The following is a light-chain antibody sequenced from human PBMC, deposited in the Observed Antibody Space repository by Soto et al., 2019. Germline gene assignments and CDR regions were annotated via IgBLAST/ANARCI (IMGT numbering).Light chain of an antibody. J-gene: IGKJ3*01. CDR2: GAS. V-gene: IGKV3-20*01. CDR3: QQYGSSLFT. CDR1: QSVTINY. Sequence: EIVLTQSPGTLSLSPGERATLSCRASQSVTINYLAWYQQKPGQAPRLLVYGASTRATGIPDRFSGSGSGTDFTLTISRLEPEDFAVYYCQQYGSSLFTFGPGTKVDIK.